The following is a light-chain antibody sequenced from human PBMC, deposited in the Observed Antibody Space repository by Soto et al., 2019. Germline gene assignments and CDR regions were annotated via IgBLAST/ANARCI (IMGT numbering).Light chain of an antibody. CDR2: GNT. CDR3: QSYDNTLGVV. CDR1: SSNIGAGYD. J-gene: IGLJ2*01. Sequence: QAVVTQPPSVSGAPGQRVTISCTGSSSNIGAGYDVHWYQQLPGTAHKLLISGNTNRPSGVPDRFSGSKSGTSASLAITGLQAEDEADYYCQSYDNTLGVVFGGGTKVTVL. V-gene: IGLV1-40*01.